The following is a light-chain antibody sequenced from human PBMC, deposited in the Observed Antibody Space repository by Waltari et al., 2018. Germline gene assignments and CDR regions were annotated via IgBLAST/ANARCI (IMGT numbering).Light chain of an antibody. CDR3: QQYYGTLLT. CDR1: QGISNS. J-gene: IGKJ4*01. Sequence: DIEMTQSPSSQSASVGDRVTITCRASQGISNSLAWYQQKPGKAPKLLLFAESRLESGVPSRFSGSGSGTDYTLTISSLQPEDFATYYCQQYYGTLLTFGGGTKVEIK. V-gene: IGKV1-NL1*01. CDR2: AES.